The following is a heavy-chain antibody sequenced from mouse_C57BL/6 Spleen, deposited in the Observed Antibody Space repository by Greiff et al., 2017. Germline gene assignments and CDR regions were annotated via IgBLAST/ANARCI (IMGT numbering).Heavy chain of an antibody. CDR2: ISSGGDYI. CDR1: GFTFSSYA. D-gene: IGHD2-12*01. V-gene: IGHV5-9-1*02. J-gene: IGHJ4*01. Sequence: EVQRVESGEGLVKPGGSLKLSCAASGFTFSSYAMSWVRQTPEKRLEWVAYISSGGDYIYYADTVKGRFTISRDNARNTLYLQMSSLKSEDTAMYYCTRDELRGGYYAMDYWGQGTSVTVSS. CDR3: TRDELRGGYYAMDY.